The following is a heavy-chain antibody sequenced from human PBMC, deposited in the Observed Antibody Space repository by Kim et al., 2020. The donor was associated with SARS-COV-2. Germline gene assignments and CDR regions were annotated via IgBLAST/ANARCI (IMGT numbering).Heavy chain of an antibody. CDR3: ARDTRDRGDFDY. D-gene: IGHD3-10*01. V-gene: IGHV3-30*03. J-gene: IGHJ4*02. Sequence: YASEPVKGRFTISRENSKNTLYLHMNSLRAEDTAVYYGARDTRDRGDFDYWGQGTLVTVSS.